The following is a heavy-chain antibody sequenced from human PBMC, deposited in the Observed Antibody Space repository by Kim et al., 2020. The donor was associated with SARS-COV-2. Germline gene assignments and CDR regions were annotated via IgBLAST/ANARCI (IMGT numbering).Heavy chain of an antibody. CDR2: IYYSGNT. V-gene: IGHV4-61*01. D-gene: IGHD3-3*01. Sequence: SETLSLTCTVSGGSVSSGSYFWSWIRQPPGKGLEWIGYIYYSGNTNYNPSLKSRVTMSVDTSKNQFYLKLRSVTAADTSVYYCARAPNDFWSGYPYYFDYWGQGTLVTVSS. CDR3: ARAPNDFWSGYPYYFDY. CDR1: GGSVSSGSYF. J-gene: IGHJ4*02.